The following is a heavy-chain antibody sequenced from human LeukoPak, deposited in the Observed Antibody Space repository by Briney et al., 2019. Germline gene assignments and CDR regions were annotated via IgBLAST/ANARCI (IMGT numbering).Heavy chain of an antibody. D-gene: IGHD3-9*01. Sequence: GGSLRLSCAASGFTFNTFNMNWVRQVPGKGLEWVSSITSGGNYIYYADSVKGRFTTSRDNAKNSLSLQLNSLRVEDTAVYYCARGHYDVLAASYKWTPDYWGQGTPVTVSS. CDR3: ARGHYDVLAASYKWTPDY. CDR1: GFTFNTFN. J-gene: IGHJ4*02. CDR2: ITSGGNYI. V-gene: IGHV3-21*01.